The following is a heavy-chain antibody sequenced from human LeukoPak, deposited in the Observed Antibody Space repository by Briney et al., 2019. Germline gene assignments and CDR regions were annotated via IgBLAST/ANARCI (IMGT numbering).Heavy chain of an antibody. CDR1: GGSISSYY. J-gene: IGHJ6*03. V-gene: IGHV4-59*01. Sequence: SETLSLTCTVSGGSISSYYWSWVRQPPGKGLEWVGYIYYSGSTNYNPSLKSRVTISVHTSKNQFSLKLSSVTAADTAVYYCARVYYDFWSGHRTNYYMDVWGKGTTVTVSS. CDR3: ARVYYDFWSGHRTNYYMDV. CDR2: IYYSGST. D-gene: IGHD3-3*01.